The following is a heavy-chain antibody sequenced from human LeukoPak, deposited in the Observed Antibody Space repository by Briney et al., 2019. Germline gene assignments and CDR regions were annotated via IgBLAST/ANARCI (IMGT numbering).Heavy chain of an antibody. Sequence: SQTLSLTCTVSGGSISSGGYYWRWIRQHPGKGLEWIGYIYYSGSTYYNPSLKSRVAISVDTSKNQFSLKLSSVTAADTAVYYCARDRKGRNDAFDIWGQGTMVTVSS. V-gene: IGHV4-31*03. CDR3: ARDRKGRNDAFDI. J-gene: IGHJ3*02. CDR1: GGSISSGGYY. CDR2: IYYSGST.